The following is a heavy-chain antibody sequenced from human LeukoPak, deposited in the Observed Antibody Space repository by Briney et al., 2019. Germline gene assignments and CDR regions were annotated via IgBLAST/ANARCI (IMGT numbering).Heavy chain of an antibody. Sequence: GGSLRLSCAASGFTFSDYYMSWIRQAPGKGREWVSYIISSGSTIYCADSVKGRFTISRDNAKKSLYLQMNSLRAEDTAVYYCARPQPRGDYYGMDVWGQGTTVTVSS. D-gene: IGHD3-10*01. CDR3: ARPQPRGDYYGMDV. CDR2: IISSGSTI. CDR1: GFTFSDYY. J-gene: IGHJ6*02. V-gene: IGHV3-11*01.